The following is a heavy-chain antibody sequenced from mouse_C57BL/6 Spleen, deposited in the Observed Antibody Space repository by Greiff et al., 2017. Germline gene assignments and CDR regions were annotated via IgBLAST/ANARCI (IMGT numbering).Heavy chain of an antibody. CDR1: GYTFTSYW. V-gene: IGHV1-55*01. Sequence: QVQLQQPGAGLVKPGASLKLSCTASGYTFTSYWITWVKQRPGQGLEWIGYIYRGSGSINYTDTFKSRATLTVDTSSSTAYMQLNSLTSEDTAVYYCARGGLHAPLDYWGQGTTVTVSA. D-gene: IGHD6-1*01. J-gene: IGHJ2*01. CDR2: IYRGSGSI. CDR3: ARGGLHAPLDY.